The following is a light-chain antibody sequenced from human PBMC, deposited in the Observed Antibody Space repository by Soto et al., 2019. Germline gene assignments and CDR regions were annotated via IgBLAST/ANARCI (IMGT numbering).Light chain of an antibody. J-gene: IGKJ2*01. Sequence: EIVMTQTPLSSTVTLGQPASISCRSIQSLVHRSGNTYWTWIHQRPGQPPRLLIYKIFNRFFGVPDRFSGSGAGTEFTPKNSSVEAEDVGTYYCLQTKSFPHTCGQGTRLEIK. CDR3: LQTKSFPHT. V-gene: IGKV2-24*01. CDR2: KIF. CDR1: QSLVHRSGNTY.